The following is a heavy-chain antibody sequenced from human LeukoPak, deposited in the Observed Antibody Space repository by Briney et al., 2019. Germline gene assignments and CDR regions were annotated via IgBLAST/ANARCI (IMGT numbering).Heavy chain of an antibody. CDR2: ISVYNVNT. V-gene: IGHV1-18*04. CDR1: GYTFTGYY. J-gene: IGHJ4*02. CDR3: ARSSDSSNYLFAY. Sequence: ASVKVSCKASGYTFTGYYMHWVRQAPGQGLEWMGWISVYNVNTNYAQKLQGRVTMTTDTSTSTAYMELSSLRSEDTAMYYCARSSDSSNYLFAYWGQGTLVTVSS. D-gene: IGHD4-11*01.